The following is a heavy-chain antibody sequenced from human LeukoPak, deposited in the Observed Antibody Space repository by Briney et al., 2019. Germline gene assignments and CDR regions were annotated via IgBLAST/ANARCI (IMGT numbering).Heavy chain of an antibody. Sequence: PSETLSLTCSVSGRSISSYYWSWIRQPPGKGVEWIGYIYSSGRTNSSPSIKGGVTRSVGTSKSQSSLKLSSVTAADTAVYYCAGHRILDYWGQGTLVTVSS. CDR3: AGHRILDY. J-gene: IGHJ4*02. V-gene: IGHV4-59*08. CDR2: IYSSGRT. CDR1: GRSISSYY.